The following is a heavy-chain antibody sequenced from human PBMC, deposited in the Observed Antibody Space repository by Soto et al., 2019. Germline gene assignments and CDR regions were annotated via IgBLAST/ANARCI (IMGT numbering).Heavy chain of an antibody. CDR3: ARDPYQDYGDSYYYYALDA. CDR1: GGSFSGYY. D-gene: IGHD4-17*01. Sequence: QVQLQQWGAGLLKPSETLSLTCAVYGGSFSGYYWNWIRQHPGKELEWIGEINHGGSTNYNPSLQSRVTISMDTSKNQVSLNLTSVTAADTAVYFCARDPYQDYGDSYYYYALDAWGPGLTVTVSS. CDR2: INHGGST. V-gene: IGHV4-34*01. J-gene: IGHJ6*02.